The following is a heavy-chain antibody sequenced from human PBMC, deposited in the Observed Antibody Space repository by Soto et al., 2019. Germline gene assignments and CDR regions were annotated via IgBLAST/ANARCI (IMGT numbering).Heavy chain of an antibody. Sequence: SETLSLTCTVSGGSISSGDYYWSWIRQPPGKGLEWIGYIYYSGSTYYNPSLKSRVTISVDTSKNQFSLKLSSVTAADTAVYYCARDLYYYDSSGYWKWWYFDYWGQGTLVTV. CDR3: ARDLYYYDSSGYWKWWYFDY. J-gene: IGHJ4*02. D-gene: IGHD3-22*01. CDR1: GGSISSGDYY. V-gene: IGHV4-30-4*01. CDR2: IYYSGST.